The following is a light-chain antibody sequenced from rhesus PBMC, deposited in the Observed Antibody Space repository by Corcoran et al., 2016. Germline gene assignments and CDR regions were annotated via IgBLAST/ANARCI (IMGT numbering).Light chain of an antibody. Sequence: DVGMTQSPLSLPVTPGQPASISCRSSQSLVHSDGKTYLTWLQQKPGQPPRRLIYQGSTRDSGVPDRFSGCGAGTDFTLEISRVGAAGVGVDSCGQGTNVPWTFGQGTKVEVK. CDR2: QGS. CDR1: QSLVHSDGKTY. V-gene: IGKV2S8*01. CDR3: GQGTNVPWT. J-gene: IGKJ1*01.